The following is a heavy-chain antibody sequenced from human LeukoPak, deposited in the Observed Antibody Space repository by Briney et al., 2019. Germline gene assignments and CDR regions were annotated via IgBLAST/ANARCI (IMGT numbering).Heavy chain of an antibody. J-gene: IGHJ6*02. Sequence: PGGSLRLSCAASGFTFSSYWMHWVRQAPGKGLVWVAHIDITGDTTTYADSVRGRFTISRDNAKNTLYLQMNSLRAEDTAVYYCARDTRYVMDVWGQGTTVTVSS. V-gene: IGHV3-74*01. CDR2: IDITGDTT. D-gene: IGHD1-14*01. CDR3: ARDTRYVMDV. CDR1: GFTFSSYW.